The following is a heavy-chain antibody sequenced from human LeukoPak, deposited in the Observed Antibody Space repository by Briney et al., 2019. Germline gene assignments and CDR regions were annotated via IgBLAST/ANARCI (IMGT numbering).Heavy chain of an antibody. CDR2: ISSSGSTI. V-gene: IGHV3-48*01. J-gene: IGHJ4*02. CDR3: ARVPGSTVTTPLDY. Sequence: GGSLRLSCAASGFTFSSYSMNWVRQAPGKGLEWVSYISSSGSTIYYAGSVKGRFTISRDNAKNSLYLQMNSLRAEDTAVYYCARVPGSTVTTPLDYWGQGTLVTVSS. CDR1: GFTFSSYS. D-gene: IGHD4-11*01.